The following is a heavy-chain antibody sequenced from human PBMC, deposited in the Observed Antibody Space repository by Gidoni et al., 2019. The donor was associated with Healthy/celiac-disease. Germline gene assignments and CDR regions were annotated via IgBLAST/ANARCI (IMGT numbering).Heavy chain of an antibody. V-gene: IGHV3-7*01. Sequence: EVQLVESGGGLVQPGGSLRLSCAASGFTFSSYWMSWVRQAPGKGLEWVANIKQDGSEKYYVDSVKGRVTISRDNAKNSLYLQMNSLRAEDTAVYYCARVVARYYDSSGYLGYFDYWGQGTLSPSPQ. CDR1: GFTFSSYW. D-gene: IGHD3-22*01. CDR3: ARVVARYYDSSGYLGYFDY. CDR2: IKQDGSEK. J-gene: IGHJ4*02.